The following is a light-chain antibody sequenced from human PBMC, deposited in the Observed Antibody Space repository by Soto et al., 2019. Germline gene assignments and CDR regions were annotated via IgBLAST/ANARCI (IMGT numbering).Light chain of an antibody. Sequence: VMTQSPDTLAVSPGERATLSCRASQSVSSNLAWYQQKPGQAPRLLIYGASTRATGIPARFSGSGSGTEFTLTISSLQSADFAVYYCQQYNNWPPWTFGQGTKVEIK. CDR2: GAS. V-gene: IGKV3-15*01. CDR3: QQYNNWPPWT. CDR1: QSVSSN. J-gene: IGKJ1*01.